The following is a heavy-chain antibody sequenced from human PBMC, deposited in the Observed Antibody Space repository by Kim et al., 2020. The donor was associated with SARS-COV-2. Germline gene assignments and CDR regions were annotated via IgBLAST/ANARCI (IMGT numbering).Heavy chain of an antibody. CDR3: ASDYYDSSGYLVWFDP. Sequence: SVKGRFTISRDNSKNTLYLQMNSLRAEDTAVYYCASDYYDSSGYLVWFDPWGQGTLVTVSS. J-gene: IGHJ5*02. V-gene: IGHV3-23*01. D-gene: IGHD3-22*01.